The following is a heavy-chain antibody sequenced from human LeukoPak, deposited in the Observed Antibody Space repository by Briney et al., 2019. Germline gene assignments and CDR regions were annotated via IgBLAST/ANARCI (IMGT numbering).Heavy chain of an antibody. J-gene: IGHJ4*02. CDR3: AKGLEEGSGTRLLDY. CDR2: ISGDSANA. V-gene: IGHV3-23*01. D-gene: IGHD3-22*01. Sequence: GGSLKLSCVASVFTFSAYAMSWVRQAPRRGVEGVSSISGDSANAYSADSVKRRLTISRDNSRNTLYLQMTSLRAEDTAVYYCAKGLEEGSGTRLLDYWGQGTLVTVSS. CDR1: VFTFSAYA.